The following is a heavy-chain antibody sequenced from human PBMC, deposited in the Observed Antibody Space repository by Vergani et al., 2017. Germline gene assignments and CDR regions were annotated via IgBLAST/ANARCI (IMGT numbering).Heavy chain of an antibody. CDR3: AREGDIVVEYFDY. J-gene: IGHJ4*02. V-gene: IGHV1-18*01. CDR2: ISAYNGNT. Sequence: QVQLVQSGAEVKKPGASVKVSCKASGYTFSTYGISWVRQAPGQGLEWMGWISAYNGNTNYPEKFQGRLTMTTDTSTSTVYMELSSLRSEDTAVYYCAREGDIVVEYFDYWGQGTLVTVSS. CDR1: GYTFSTYG. D-gene: IGHD2-2*01.